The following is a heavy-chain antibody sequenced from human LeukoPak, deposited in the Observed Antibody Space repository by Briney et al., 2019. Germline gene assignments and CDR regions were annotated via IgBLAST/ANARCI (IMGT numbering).Heavy chain of an antibody. CDR3: ARGGYCSSTSCNRGFQH. J-gene: IGHJ1*01. V-gene: IGHV4-39*07. CDR2: IYYSGST. CDR1: GGSISSSSYY. D-gene: IGHD2-2*01. Sequence: SETLSLTCTVSGGSISSSSYYWGWVRQPPGKGLEWVGSIYYSGSTNYNPSLKSRVTISVDTSKNQFSLKLSSVTAADTAVYYCARGGYCSSTSCNRGFQHWGQGTLVTVSS.